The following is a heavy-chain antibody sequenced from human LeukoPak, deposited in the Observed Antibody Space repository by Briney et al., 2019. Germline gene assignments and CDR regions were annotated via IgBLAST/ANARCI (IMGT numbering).Heavy chain of an antibody. CDR1: GGTFSSYA. CDR3: AGSRGYSYGLIRHCYGMDV. J-gene: IGHJ6*02. Sequence: ASVKVSCKASGGTFSSYAISWVRQAPGQGLEWMGRIIPILGIANYAQKFRGRVTITADKSTSTAYMELSSLRSEDTAVYYCAGSRGYSYGLIRHCYGMDVWGQGTTVTVSS. V-gene: IGHV1-69*04. D-gene: IGHD5-18*01. CDR2: IIPILGIA.